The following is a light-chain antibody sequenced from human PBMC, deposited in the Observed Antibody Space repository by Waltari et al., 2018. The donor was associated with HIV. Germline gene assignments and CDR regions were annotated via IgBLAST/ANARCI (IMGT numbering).Light chain of an antibody. CDR2: AAS. CDR3: QQSYSTPFT. J-gene: IGKJ4*01. CDR1: QSISSY. V-gene: IGKV1-39*01. Sequence: DIQMTQTPSSLSASLGARVTITCRASQSISSYLNWYQQKPGKAPKLLIYAASSLQSGVPSRFSGSGSGTDFTLTISSLQPEDFATYYCQQSYSTPFTFGGGTKVEIK.